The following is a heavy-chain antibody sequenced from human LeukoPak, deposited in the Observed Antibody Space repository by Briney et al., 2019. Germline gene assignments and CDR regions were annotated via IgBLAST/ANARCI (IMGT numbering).Heavy chain of an antibody. CDR1: GGSISSSIYY. J-gene: IGHJ4*02. V-gene: IGHV4-61*05. D-gene: IGHD5-12*01. CDR3: ARHFAYRGLYYFDF. Sequence: SETLSLTCIVSGGSISSSIYYWAWVRQPPGKGLEWIGYLSFSGSTSYNPSLKSRVTISVDTSKNQFSLKLSSVTAADTAVYYCARHFAYRGLYYFDFWGQGTLVTVSS. CDR2: LSFSGST.